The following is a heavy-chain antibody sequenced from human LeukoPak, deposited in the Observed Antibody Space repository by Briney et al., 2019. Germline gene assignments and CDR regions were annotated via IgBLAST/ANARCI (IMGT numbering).Heavy chain of an antibody. CDR1: GGSFSGYY. CDR2: INHSGST. CDR3: ARMVWYDSSGQLDY. J-gene: IGHJ4*02. V-gene: IGHV4-34*01. D-gene: IGHD3-22*01. Sequence: PSETLSLTCAVYGGSFSGYYWSWIRQPPGKGLERIGEINHSGSTNYNPSLKSRVTISVDTSKNQFSLKLSSVTAADTAVYYCARMVWYDSSGQLDYWGQGTLVTVSS.